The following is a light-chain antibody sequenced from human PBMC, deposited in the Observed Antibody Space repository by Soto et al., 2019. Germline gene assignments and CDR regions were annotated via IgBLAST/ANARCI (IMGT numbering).Light chain of an antibody. V-gene: IGKV1-5*03. CDR3: QHYNTYLWT. J-gene: IGKJ1*01. CDR1: QSISGW. Sequence: DIQMTQSPSTLSASVGDRVTITCRASQSISGWLAWYQQKPGKAPKLLIYKASSLESGVPSRFSGSGSGTKFALSISSLQPDDFATYYCQHYNTYLWTFGQGTKVEIK. CDR2: KAS.